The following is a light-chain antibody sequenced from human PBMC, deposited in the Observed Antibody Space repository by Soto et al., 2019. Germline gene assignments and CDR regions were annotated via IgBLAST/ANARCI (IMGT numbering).Light chain of an antibody. CDR3: QQYYSTPFT. CDR2: WAS. Sequence: DIVMTHSPDSLAGSLGERATINCKSSQSVLYSSNNKNYLAWYQQKPGQPPKLLIYWASTRESGVPDRFSGSGSGTDFTLTISSLQAEDVAVYYCQQYYSTPFTFGGGTKVDIK. V-gene: IGKV4-1*01. J-gene: IGKJ4*01. CDR1: QSVLYSSNNKNY.